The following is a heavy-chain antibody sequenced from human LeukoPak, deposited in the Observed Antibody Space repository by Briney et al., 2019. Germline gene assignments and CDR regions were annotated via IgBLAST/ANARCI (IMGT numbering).Heavy chain of an antibody. D-gene: IGHD3-3*01. J-gene: IGHJ4*02. CDR3: TTREYDFWSGPIDY. CDR1: GFTFRNAW. V-gene: IGHV3-15*01. CDR2: IKSKTDGGTT. Sequence: GGSLRLSCAASGFTFRNAWMSWVRQAPGKGLEWVGRIKSKTDGGTTDYAAPVKGRFTISRDDSKNTLYLQMNSLKTEDTAVCYCTTREYDFWSGPIDYWGQGTLVTVSS.